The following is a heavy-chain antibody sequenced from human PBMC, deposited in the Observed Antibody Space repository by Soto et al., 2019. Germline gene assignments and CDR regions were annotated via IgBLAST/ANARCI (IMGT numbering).Heavy chain of an antibody. J-gene: IGHJ4*02. CDR1: GGSISSSSFH. V-gene: IGHV4-39*02. CDR2: IYYSGST. Sequence: LSLTCTVSGGSISSSSFHWGWIRQPPGKGLEWIGSIYYSGSTYYSPSLKSRVTISLDTSKNHFSLKLSSVTAADTAVYYCARRMNGYQAIDYWGQGTLVTVSS. CDR3: ARRMNGYQAIDY. D-gene: IGHD5-12*01.